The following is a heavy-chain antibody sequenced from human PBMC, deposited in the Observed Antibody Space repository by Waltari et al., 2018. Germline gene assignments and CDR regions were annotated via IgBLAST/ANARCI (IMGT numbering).Heavy chain of an antibody. V-gene: IGHV3-53*01. CDR3: VGHRFGSGSYFDY. J-gene: IGHJ4*02. CDR1: GFIVRSNY. CDR2: IYSGGSS. Sequence: EVQVVESGGGLIQPGGSLRLSCAVSGFIVRSNYMSWVRQAPGKGREWVSGIYSGGSSYYVDSVKGRFTISRDNSKNTIYLEMNSLRGEDTAVDFCVGHRFGSGSYFDYWGQGTPVTVSS. D-gene: IGHD3-10*01.